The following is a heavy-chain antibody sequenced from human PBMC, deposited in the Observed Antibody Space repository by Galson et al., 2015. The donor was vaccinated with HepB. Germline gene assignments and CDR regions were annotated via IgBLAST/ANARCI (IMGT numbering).Heavy chain of an antibody. J-gene: IGHJ4*02. V-gene: IGHV3-48*01. CDR2: ISSSSSTI. D-gene: IGHD3-10*01. Sequence: SLRLSCAASGFTFSSYSMNWVRQAPGKGLEWVSYISSSSSTIYYADSVKGRFTISRDNAKNSLYLQMNSLRAEDTAVYYCARDLLVRGVMPFDYWGQGTLVTVSS. CDR3: ARDLLVRGVMPFDY. CDR1: GFTFSSYS.